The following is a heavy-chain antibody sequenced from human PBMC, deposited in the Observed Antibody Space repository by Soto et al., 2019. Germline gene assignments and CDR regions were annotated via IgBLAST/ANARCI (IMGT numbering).Heavy chain of an antibody. D-gene: IGHD3-10*01. V-gene: IGHV3-64*01. Sequence: EVQLVESGGGLVQPGGSLRLSCAASGFTFSSYAMHWVRQAPGKGLEYVSAISSNGGSTYYANSVKGRFTISRDNSKNTLYLQMGSLRAEDMDVYYCARQGRAVSSYYFDYWGQGTLVTVSS. J-gene: IGHJ4*02. CDR2: ISSNGGST. CDR3: ARQGRAVSSYYFDY. CDR1: GFTFSSYA.